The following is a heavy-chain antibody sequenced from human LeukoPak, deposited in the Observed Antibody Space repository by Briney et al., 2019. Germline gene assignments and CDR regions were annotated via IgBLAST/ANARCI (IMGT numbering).Heavy chain of an antibody. J-gene: IGHJ4*02. D-gene: IGHD1-26*01. V-gene: IGHV3-23*01. CDR1: GFTFSSYA. Sequence: GGSLRLSCAASGFTFSSYAMSWVRQAPGKGLEWVSAISASGGSTYFADSVKGRFSISRDNSKNTLYLLMNSLRAEDTAVYYCAKDPQWELPSPFDHWGQGTLVTVSS. CDR2: ISASGGST. CDR3: AKDPQWELPSPFDH.